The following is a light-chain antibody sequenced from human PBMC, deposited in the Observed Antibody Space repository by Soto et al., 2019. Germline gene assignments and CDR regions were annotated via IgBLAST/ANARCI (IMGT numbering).Light chain of an antibody. Sequence: QSALTQPRSVSGSPGQSVTISCTGTSSDADDYKYVSWYQQHPGKAPKLMIYDVTERPSGVPDRFSGSKSGNTASLTISGLQPEDEADYYCCSYAGRWEVFGGGTKLTVL. J-gene: IGLJ2*01. CDR1: SSDADDYKY. CDR3: CSYAGRWEV. CDR2: DVT. V-gene: IGLV2-11*01.